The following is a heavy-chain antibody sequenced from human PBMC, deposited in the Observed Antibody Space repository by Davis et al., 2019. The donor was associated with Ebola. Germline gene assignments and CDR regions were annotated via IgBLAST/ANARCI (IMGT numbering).Heavy chain of an antibody. CDR1: GGSISSYY. CDR2: IYYSGST. D-gene: IGHD3-16*01. J-gene: IGHJ4*02. V-gene: IGHV4-59*01. CDR3: ARGPTGGVMGIFDY. Sequence: PSETLSLTCTVSGGSISSYYWSWIRQPPGKGLEWIGYIYYSGSTNYNPSLKSRVTISVDTSKNQFSLKLSSVTAADTAVYYCARGPTGGVMGIFDYWGQGTLVTVSS.